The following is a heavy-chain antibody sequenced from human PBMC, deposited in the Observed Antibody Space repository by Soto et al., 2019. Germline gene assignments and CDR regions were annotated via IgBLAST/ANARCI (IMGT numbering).Heavy chain of an antibody. Sequence: EVQLLESGGGLVQPGGSLRLSCAASGFTFSSYAMNWVRQAQGKGLEWVSVISGSGGSTYYADSVKGRFTISRDNSKNTLYLQMNSLRAEDTAVYYCAKGADSSSWYELDYWGQGTMVTVSS. CDR1: GFTFSSYA. D-gene: IGHD6-13*01. J-gene: IGHJ4*02. CDR3: AKGADSSSWYELDY. V-gene: IGHV3-23*01. CDR2: ISGSGGST.